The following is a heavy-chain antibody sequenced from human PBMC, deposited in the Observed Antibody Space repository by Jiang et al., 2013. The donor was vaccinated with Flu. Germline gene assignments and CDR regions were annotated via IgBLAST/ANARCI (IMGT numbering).Heavy chain of an antibody. CDR2: IYPGDSDT. J-gene: IGHJ3*02. CDR1: GYTFSTFW. Sequence: GAEVKKPGESLKISCQGSGYTFSTFWIGWVRQMPGKGLECMGIIYPGDSDTRYSPSFQGQVTISADKSISTAYLQWSSLKASGTAMYYCARRPPGGRGPTRAFDIWGQGTMVTVSS. CDR3: ARRPPGGRGPTRAFDI. V-gene: IGHV5-51*01. D-gene: IGHD1-1*01.